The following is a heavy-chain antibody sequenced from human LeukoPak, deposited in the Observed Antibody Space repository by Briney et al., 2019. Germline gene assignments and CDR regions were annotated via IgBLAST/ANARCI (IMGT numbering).Heavy chain of an antibody. CDR1: GFTFSSYE. D-gene: IGHD2-8*02. V-gene: IGHV3-33*08. J-gene: IGHJ4*02. CDR3: VRTPVTGGSGTFYFDY. Sequence: GGSLRLSCAASGFTFSSYEMNWVRQAPDKGLEWVAVIWYDGSNIQYGDSVKGRFTISRVNFENTLYLQMNNLRAEDTAVYYCVRTPVTGGSGTFYFDYWGQGALVTVSS. CDR2: IWYDGSNI.